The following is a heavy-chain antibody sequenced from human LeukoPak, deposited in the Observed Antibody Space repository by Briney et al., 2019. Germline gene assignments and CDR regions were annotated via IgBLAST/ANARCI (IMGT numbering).Heavy chain of an antibody. CDR1: GFTFSTYW. J-gene: IGHJ4*02. D-gene: IGHD1-1*01. V-gene: IGHV3-7*01. CDR2: INQYGNEK. CDR3: ARDHNYAFDN. Sequence: GGSLRLSCAASGFTFSTYWMNWVRQAPGKGLEWVANINQYGNEKYYVDSVKGRFTISRDNGKNSLYLEMNSLRAEDTAVYFCARDHNYAFDNWGQGTLVSVAS.